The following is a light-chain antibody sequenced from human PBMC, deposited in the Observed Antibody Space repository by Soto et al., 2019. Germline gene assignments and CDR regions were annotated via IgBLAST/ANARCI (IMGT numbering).Light chain of an antibody. J-gene: IGLJ1*01. Sequence: QSALTHPPSVSGSPGQSVAISCTGTISDVGSYNRVAWYQQSPGTAPKLMIYEVSNRPSGVPDRFSGSKSGNTASLTISGLQAEDEADYYCSSFTSSSTDVFGTGTKLTVL. V-gene: IGLV2-18*02. CDR2: EVS. CDR3: SSFTSSSTDV. CDR1: ISDVGSYNR.